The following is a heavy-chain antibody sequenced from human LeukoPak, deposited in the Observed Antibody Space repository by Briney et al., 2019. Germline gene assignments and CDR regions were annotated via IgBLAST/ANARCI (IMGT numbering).Heavy chain of an antibody. CDR3: GRDRVYSGSSATDY. CDR2: ISNSGDT. D-gene: IGHD1-26*01. J-gene: IGHJ4*02. V-gene: IGHV4-31*03. CDR1: GASVSSGHYY. Sequence: SQTLSLTCTVSGASVSSGHYYWTWIRQRPGEGLEWIGLISNSGDTYYNPSLKSRVTISIEMSKNQFSLRLTSVTAADTALYYCGRDRVYSGSSATDYWGQGTLVTVSS.